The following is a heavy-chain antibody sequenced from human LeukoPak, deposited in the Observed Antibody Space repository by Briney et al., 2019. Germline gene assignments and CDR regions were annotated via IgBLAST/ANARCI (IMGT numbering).Heavy chain of an antibody. CDR3: ARSIRGQQLVPGPFDY. D-gene: IGHD6-13*01. CDR1: GFTFSSYG. J-gene: IGHJ4*02. CDR2: IRYDGSNK. Sequence: GGSLRLSCAASGFTFSSYGMHWVRQAPGKGLEWVAFIRYDGSNKYYADSVKGRFTISRDNAKNSLYLQMNSLRAEDTAVYYCARSIRGQQLVPGPFDYWGQGTLVTVSS. V-gene: IGHV3-30*02.